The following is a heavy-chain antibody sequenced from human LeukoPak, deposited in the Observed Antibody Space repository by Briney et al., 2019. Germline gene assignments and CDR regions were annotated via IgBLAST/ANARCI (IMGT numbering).Heavy chain of an antibody. D-gene: IGHD6-13*01. V-gene: IGHV4-4*07. CDR2: IYTSGST. Sequence: PSETLSHTCTVSGGSISSYYWSWIRQPAGKGLEWIGRIYTSGSTNYNPSLKSRVTMSVDTSKNQFSLKLSSVTAADTAVYYCARDLYSSSWYNYYYYYMDVWGKGTTVTVSS. CDR3: ARDLYSSSWYNYYYYYMDV. CDR1: GGSISSYY. J-gene: IGHJ6*03.